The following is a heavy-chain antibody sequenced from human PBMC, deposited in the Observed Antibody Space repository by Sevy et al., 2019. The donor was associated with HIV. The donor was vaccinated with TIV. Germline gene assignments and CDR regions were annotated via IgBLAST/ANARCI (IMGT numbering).Heavy chain of an antibody. CDR2: ISYDGNYR. D-gene: IGHD3-16*01. Sequence: GGSLRLSCAASGFTFSTYDIHWVRQAPGKGLEWVAIISYDGNYREYADSVRGRFSMSRDNSKNTVYLQMNGLSIEDTAVYYCAKNRPPGGSYFSRHAMDVRGRGTTVTVSS. CDR3: AKNRPPGGSYFSRHAMDV. V-gene: IGHV3-30*18. CDR1: GFTFSTYD. J-gene: IGHJ6*02.